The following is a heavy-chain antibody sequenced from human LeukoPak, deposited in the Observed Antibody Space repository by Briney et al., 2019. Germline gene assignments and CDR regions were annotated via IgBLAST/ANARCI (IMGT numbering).Heavy chain of an antibody. CDR1: GGSISSSNYY. J-gene: IGHJ4*02. V-gene: IGHV4-39*01. D-gene: IGHD3-3*01. CDR3: ARLYHDVSIGYFYYFDY. CDR2: SYYSGST. Sequence: PSETLSLTCTVSGGSISSSNYYWGWIRQPPGKGLECIGTSYYSGSTYYSPSLKSRLTISVDTSKNQFSLKLSSVTAADTAVYYCARLYHDVSIGYFYYFDYCGQGTLVTVSS.